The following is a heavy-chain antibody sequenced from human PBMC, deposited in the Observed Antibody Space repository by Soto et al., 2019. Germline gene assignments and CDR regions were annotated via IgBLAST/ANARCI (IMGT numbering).Heavy chain of an antibody. CDR1: GFTFRVYG. D-gene: IGHD6-19*01. J-gene: IGHJ5*02. CDR2: ISYDGNKK. CDR3: AQEAPGGWHLFDP. V-gene: IGHV3-30*18. Sequence: PGGSLRLSCAASGFTFRVYGMHWVRQAPGKGLEWVADISYDGNKKYYTDSVKGRFTISRDNSKNTLYLQMNSLRTEDTALYYCAQEAPGGWHLFDPWGQGTLVTVSS.